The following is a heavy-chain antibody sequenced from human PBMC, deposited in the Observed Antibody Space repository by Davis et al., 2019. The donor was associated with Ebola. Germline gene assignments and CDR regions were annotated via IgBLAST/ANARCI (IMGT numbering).Heavy chain of an antibody. CDR2: IYHSGST. V-gene: IGHV4-4*02. CDR3: ARGVGDYYYGSGSYLPRARNKYYFDY. J-gene: IGHJ4*02. CDR1: GGSISSSNW. D-gene: IGHD3-10*01. Sequence: PSETLSLTCAVSGGSISSSNWWSWVRQPPGKGLEWIGEIYHSGSTNYNPSLKSRVTISVDTSKNQFSLKLSSVTAADTAVYYCARGVGDYYYGSGSYLPRARNKYYFDYWGQGTLVTVSS.